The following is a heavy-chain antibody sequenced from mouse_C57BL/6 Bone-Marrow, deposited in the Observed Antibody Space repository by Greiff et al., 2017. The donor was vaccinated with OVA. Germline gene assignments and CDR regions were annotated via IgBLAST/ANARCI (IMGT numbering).Heavy chain of an antibody. CDR1: GYTFTSYG. CDR2: IYPRSGNT. D-gene: IGHD1-1*01. J-gene: IGHJ3*01. V-gene: IGHV1-81*01. CDR3: ARLGGSPFAY. Sequence: VQLQQSGAELARPGASVTLSCKASGYTFTSYGISWVKQRTGQGLEWIGEIYPRSGNTYYNEKFKGKATLTADKSSSTAYMELRSLTSEDSAVDFCARLGGSPFAYWGQGTLVTVSA.